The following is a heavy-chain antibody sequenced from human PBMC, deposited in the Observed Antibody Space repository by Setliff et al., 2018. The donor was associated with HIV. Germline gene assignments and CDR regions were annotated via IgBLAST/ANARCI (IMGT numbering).Heavy chain of an antibody. CDR3: ARGSRQLTIFGVVFKTNYYFMDV. J-gene: IGHJ6*03. Sequence: SETLSLTCAVSGYSLSSGYFWGWIRQPPGKGLEWIGSIYHSGSTYYNPSLKSRVTISVDTSKNQFSLTLNSVTAADTAVYYCARGSRQLTIFGVVFKTNYYFMDVWGKGTTVTVSS. CDR2: IYHSGST. CDR1: GYSLSSGYF. D-gene: IGHD3-3*01. V-gene: IGHV4-38-2*01.